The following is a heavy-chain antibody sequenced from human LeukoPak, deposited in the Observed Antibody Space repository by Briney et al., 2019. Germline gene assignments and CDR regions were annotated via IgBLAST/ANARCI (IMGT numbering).Heavy chain of an antibody. CDR1: GFTFSSYG. D-gene: IGHD6-13*01. Sequence: GGSLRPSCAASGFTFSSYGMHWVRQAPGKGLEWVAVISYDGSNKYYADSVRGRFTISRDNSKNTLYLQMNSLRAEDTAVYYCAKDHGIAAPGIFDYWGQGTLVTVSS. CDR3: AKDHGIAAPGIFDY. CDR2: ISYDGSNK. J-gene: IGHJ4*02. V-gene: IGHV3-30*18.